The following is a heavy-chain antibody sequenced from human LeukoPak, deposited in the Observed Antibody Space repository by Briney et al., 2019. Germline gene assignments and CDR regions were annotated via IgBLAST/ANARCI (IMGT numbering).Heavy chain of an antibody. J-gene: IGHJ4*02. CDR2: IIPIFGTA. Sequence: SVKVSCKASGGTFSSYAISWVRQAPGQGLEWMGGIIPIFGTANYAQKFQGRVTITADESTSTAYMEPSSLRSEDTAVYYCARASPIAVAGTGYFDYWGQGTLVTVSS. D-gene: IGHD6-19*01. V-gene: IGHV1-69*01. CDR1: GGTFSSYA. CDR3: ARASPIAVAGTGYFDY.